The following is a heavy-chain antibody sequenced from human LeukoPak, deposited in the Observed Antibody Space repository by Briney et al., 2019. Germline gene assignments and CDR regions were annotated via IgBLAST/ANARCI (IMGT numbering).Heavy chain of an antibody. CDR2: IRYDGSNK. J-gene: IGHJ4*02. Sequence: GGSLRLSCAASGFTFSSYGMHWVRQAPGKGLEWVAFIRYDGSNKYYADSVKGRFSISRDSSQNILYLQMNSLRAEDTAVYYCAKDSDIVVAIGAHWGQGTLVTVSS. CDR1: GFTFSSYG. V-gene: IGHV3-30*02. D-gene: IGHD2-15*01. CDR3: AKDSDIVVAIGAH.